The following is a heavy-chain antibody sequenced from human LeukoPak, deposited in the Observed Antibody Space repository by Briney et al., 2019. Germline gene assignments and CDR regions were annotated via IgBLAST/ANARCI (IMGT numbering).Heavy chain of an antibody. CDR3: ATSWVVAGIGTYYGMDV. Sequence: ASVTVSCKVSGYTLTELSMHWVRQAPGEGLEWMGGFDPEDGETIYAQKFQGRVTMTEDTSTDTAYMELSSLRSEDTAVYYCATSWVVAGIGTYYGMDVWGKGTTVTVSS. V-gene: IGHV1-24*01. CDR2: FDPEDGET. J-gene: IGHJ6*04. CDR1: GYTLTELS. D-gene: IGHD6-19*01.